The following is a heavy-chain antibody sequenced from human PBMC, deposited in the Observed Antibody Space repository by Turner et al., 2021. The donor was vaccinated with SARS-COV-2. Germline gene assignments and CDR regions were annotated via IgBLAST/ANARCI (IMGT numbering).Heavy chain of an antibody. Sequence: EVQLVESGGGLVQPGGSLKLSFAASGFTFSGSAMHWVRQASGKGLEWVGRIRSKANSYATAYAASVKGRFTISRDDSKNTAYLQMNSLKTEDTAVYYCTIYCSGGSCYGIWGQGTLVTVSS. CDR3: TIYCSGGSCYGI. CDR1: GFTFSGSA. J-gene: IGHJ4*02. CDR2: IRSKANSYAT. V-gene: IGHV3-73*01. D-gene: IGHD2-15*01.